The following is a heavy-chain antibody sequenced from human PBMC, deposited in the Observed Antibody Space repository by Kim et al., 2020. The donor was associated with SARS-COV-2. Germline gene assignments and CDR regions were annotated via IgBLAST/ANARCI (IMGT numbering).Heavy chain of an antibody. CDR3: ARGSLYDY. CDR2: GGST. J-gene: IGHJ4*02. Sequence: GGSTYDADSVKGRFTISRDNSKNTLYLQMNSLRAEDTAVYYCARGSLYDYWGQGTLVTVSS. V-gene: IGHV3-23*01.